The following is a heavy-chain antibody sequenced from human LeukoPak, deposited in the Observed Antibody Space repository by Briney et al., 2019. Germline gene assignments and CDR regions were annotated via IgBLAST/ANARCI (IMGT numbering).Heavy chain of an antibody. CDR3: ARPRLLFGSGPILV. Sequence: SETLSLTCTVSGYSISSGYYWGWIRQPPGKGLEWIGSIYHSGSTYYNPSLKSRVTISIDTSKNQFSLRLTSVTAADTAVYFCARPRLLFGSGPILVWGQGTLVTVSS. CDR2: IYHSGST. V-gene: IGHV4-38-2*02. J-gene: IGHJ4*02. D-gene: IGHD3-10*01. CDR1: GYSISSGYY.